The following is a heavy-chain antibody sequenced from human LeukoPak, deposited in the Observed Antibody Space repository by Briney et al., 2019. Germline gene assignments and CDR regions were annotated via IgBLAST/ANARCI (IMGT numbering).Heavy chain of an antibody. CDR2: ISSSSSYI. Sequence: GGSLRLSCAASGFTFSSYSMNWVRQAPGKGLEWVSSISSSSSYIYYADSVKGRFTISRDNAKNSLCLQMNSLRAEDTAVYYCAKVRWDNSGWYYLDSWGQGTLVTVSS. D-gene: IGHD6-19*01. CDR3: AKVRWDNSGWYYLDS. CDR1: GFTFSSYS. V-gene: IGHV3-21*01. J-gene: IGHJ4*02.